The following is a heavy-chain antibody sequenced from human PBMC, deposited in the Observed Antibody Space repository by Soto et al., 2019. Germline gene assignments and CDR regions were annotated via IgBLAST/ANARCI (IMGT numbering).Heavy chain of an antibody. Sequence: GGSLRLSCAASGFTFSSYAMHWVRQAPGKGLEWVAVISYDGSNKYYADSVKGRFTISRDNSKNTLYLQMNSLRAEDTAVYYCARVTDYYDSSGNAFDIWGQGIMVTVSS. CDR1: GFTFSSYA. V-gene: IGHV3-30-3*01. D-gene: IGHD3-22*01. CDR2: ISYDGSNK. CDR3: ARVTDYYDSSGNAFDI. J-gene: IGHJ3*02.